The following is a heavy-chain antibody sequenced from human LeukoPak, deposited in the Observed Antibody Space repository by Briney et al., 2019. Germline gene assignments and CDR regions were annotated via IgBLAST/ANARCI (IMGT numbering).Heavy chain of an antibody. V-gene: IGHV3-23*01. CDR1: GFTFSSYA. CDR2: ISGSGGST. CDR3: AKVGRSGWYQGY. Sequence: GGSLRLSCAASGFTFSSYAMSWVRQAPGKGLEWVSAISGSGGSTYYADSVKSRFTISRDNSKNTLYLQMNSLRAEDTAVYYCAKVGRSGWYQGYWGQGTLVTVSS. J-gene: IGHJ4*02. D-gene: IGHD6-19*01.